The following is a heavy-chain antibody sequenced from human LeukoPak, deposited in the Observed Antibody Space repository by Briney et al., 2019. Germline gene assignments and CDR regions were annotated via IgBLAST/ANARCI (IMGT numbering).Heavy chain of an antibody. CDR2: IIPIFGTA. D-gene: IGHD2-2*01. CDR3: ARTCSSTSCHDAFDI. CDR1: GGTFSSYA. J-gene: IGHJ3*02. Sequence: ASVKVSCKASGGTFSSYAISWVRQAPGQGVEWMGGIIPIFGTANYAQKFQGRVTITADESTSTAYMGLSSLRSEDTAVYYCARTCSSTSCHDAFDIWGQGTMVTVSS. V-gene: IGHV1-69*13.